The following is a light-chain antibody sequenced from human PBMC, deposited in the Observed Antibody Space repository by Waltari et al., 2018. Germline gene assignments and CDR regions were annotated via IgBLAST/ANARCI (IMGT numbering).Light chain of an antibody. Sequence: QSALTQPASVSGSPGQSITISCTGTSSDVGNYNLVSWYQQHPGNAPKLMISAGSKRPAGVSNRFAGSKSDNTACLTISGLQAEEEADYYCCSYAGSSTYGFGTGTKVTVL. CDR1: SSDVGNYNL. V-gene: IGLV2-23*01. CDR3: CSYAGSSTYG. J-gene: IGLJ1*01. CDR2: AGS.